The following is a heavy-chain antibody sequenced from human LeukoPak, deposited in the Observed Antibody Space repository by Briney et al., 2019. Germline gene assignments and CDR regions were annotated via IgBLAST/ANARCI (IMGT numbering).Heavy chain of an antibody. D-gene: IGHD3-22*01. CDR2: IYSGGST. Sequence: GGSLRLSCAASGFTVSSNYMSWVRQAPGKGLEWVSVIYSGGSTYYADSVKGRFTISRDNSKNTLYLQMNSLRAEDTAVYYCAREAYDSSGETDYWGQGTLVTVSS. J-gene: IGHJ4*02. CDR1: GFTVSSNY. V-gene: IGHV3-66*02. CDR3: AREAYDSSGETDY.